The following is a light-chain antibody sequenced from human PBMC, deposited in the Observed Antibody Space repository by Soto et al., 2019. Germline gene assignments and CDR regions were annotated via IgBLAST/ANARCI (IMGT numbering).Light chain of an antibody. CDR1: QSISSY. V-gene: IGKV1-39*01. CDR2: AAS. CDR3: QQSYSTPRT. Sequence: DIHMTQSPSSLSASLGDRFTITCRASQSISSYLNWYQQKPGKAPKLLIYAASSLQSGVPSRFSGSGSGTDFTLTISSLQPEDFATYYCQQSYSTPRTFGQGTKVDI. J-gene: IGKJ1*01.